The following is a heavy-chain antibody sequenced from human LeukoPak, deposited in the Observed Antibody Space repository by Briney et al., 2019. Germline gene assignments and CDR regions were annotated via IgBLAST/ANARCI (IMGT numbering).Heavy chain of an antibody. CDR3: ARAGCSSTSCYGTIWFDP. CDR1: GYTFTSYY. D-gene: IGHD2-2*01. V-gene: IGHV1-46*01. CDR2: INPSGGST. Sequence: GASVKVSCKAAGYTFTSYYMHWVRQAPGQGLEWMGIINPSGGSTSYAQKFQGRVTMTRGTSTSTVYMELSSLRSEDTAVYYCARAGCSSTSCYGTIWFDPWGQGTLVTVSS. J-gene: IGHJ5*02.